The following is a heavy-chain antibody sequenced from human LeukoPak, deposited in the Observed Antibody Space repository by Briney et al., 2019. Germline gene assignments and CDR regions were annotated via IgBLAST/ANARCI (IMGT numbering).Heavy chain of an antibody. CDR1: GFTFSSYS. D-gene: IGHD3-9*01. CDR2: ISSSSSTI. Sequence: GGSLRLSRAASGFTFSSYSMNWVRQAPGKGLEWVSYISSSSSTIYYADSVKGRFTISRDNAKNSLYLQMNSLRDEDTAVYYCARDSSGILTGYYVYGMDVWGQGTTVTVSS. V-gene: IGHV3-48*02. J-gene: IGHJ6*02. CDR3: ARDSSGILTGYYVYGMDV.